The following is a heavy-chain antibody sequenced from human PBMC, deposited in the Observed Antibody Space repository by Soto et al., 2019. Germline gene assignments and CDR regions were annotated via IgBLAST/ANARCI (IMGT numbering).Heavy chain of an antibody. CDR1: GGIFSTYA. CDR2: IIPIFGTP. Sequence: QVQLVQSGAEVKKPGSSVKVSCKASGGIFSTYAISWLRRAPGQGLEWMGGIIPIFGTPNYAQRFQGRATITADESTSKAYMELSRLRSEDTAVYYCARDRDDYGSGNYYNRIDFWGQGTLVTVSS. V-gene: IGHV1-69*01. D-gene: IGHD3-10*01. J-gene: IGHJ4*02. CDR3: ARDRDDYGSGNYYNRIDF.